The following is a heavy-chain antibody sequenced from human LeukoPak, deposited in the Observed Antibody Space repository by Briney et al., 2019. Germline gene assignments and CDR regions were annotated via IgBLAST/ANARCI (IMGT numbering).Heavy chain of an antibody. D-gene: IGHD6-19*01. CDR3: AKEDSGWFYFDY. V-gene: IGHV3-23*01. J-gene: IGHJ4*02. Sequence: GGSLRLSCAASGFTFGSYAMSWVRQTPGKGLEWVSRISDSGGSTIYADSVKGRFTISRDNSKNTLYLQMNSLGAEDTAVYYCAKEDSGWFYFDYWGQETLVTVSS. CDR2: ISDSGGST. CDR1: GFTFGSYA.